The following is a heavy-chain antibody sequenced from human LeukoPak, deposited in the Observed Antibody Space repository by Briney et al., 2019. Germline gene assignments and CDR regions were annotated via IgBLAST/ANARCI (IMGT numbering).Heavy chain of an antibody. V-gene: IGHV3-21*01. J-gene: IGHJ5*02. CDR3: ARESYSRSPEDWFDP. CDR2: ISSSSSYI. CDR1: GFTFSSYS. Sequence: GGSLRLSCAASGFTFSSYSMNWVRQAPGKGLEWVSSISSSSSYIYYADSVKGRFTISRDNAKNSLYLQMNSLRAEDTAVYYCARESYSRSPEDWFDPWGQGTLVTVSS. D-gene: IGHD1-26*01.